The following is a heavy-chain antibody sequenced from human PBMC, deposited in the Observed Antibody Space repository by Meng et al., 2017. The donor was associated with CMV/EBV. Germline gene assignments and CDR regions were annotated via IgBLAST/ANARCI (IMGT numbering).Heavy chain of an antibody. CDR2: IKQDGSEK. Sequence: GESLKISCAASGFTFSSYWMSWVRQAPGKGLEWVANIKQDGSEKYYVDSVKGRFTISRDNAKNSLYLQMNSLRAEDTAVYYCARLDDFWSGSTRYWFDPWGQGTLVTVSS. D-gene: IGHD3-3*01. CDR1: GFTFSSYW. CDR3: ARLDDFWSGSTRYWFDP. J-gene: IGHJ5*02. V-gene: IGHV3-7*01.